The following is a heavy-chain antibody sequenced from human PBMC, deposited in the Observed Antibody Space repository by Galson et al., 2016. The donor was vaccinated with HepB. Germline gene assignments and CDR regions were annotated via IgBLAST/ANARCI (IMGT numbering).Heavy chain of an antibody. CDR3: ATGIVVAGKYYYYYMDV. V-gene: IGHV4-39*01. CDR2: MYHTEDT. Sequence: SETLSLTCTVSGASISDTEYYWGWIRQPPGRGLEWVGSMYHTEDTYYNPSLKSRVTISVDTSKNQFSLGLNSVTAADTGVYYCATGIVVAGKYYYYYMDVWGKGTTVTVS. J-gene: IGHJ6*03. D-gene: IGHD6-19*01. CDR1: GASISDTEYY.